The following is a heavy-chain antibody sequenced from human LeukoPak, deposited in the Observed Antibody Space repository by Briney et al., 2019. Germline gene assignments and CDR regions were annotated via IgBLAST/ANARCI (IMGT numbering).Heavy chain of an antibody. D-gene: IGHD6-13*01. CDR3: ARDNRIAPYSSSWYYFDY. CDR1: SDSISSHY. Sequence: SETLSLTCTVSSDSISSHYWGWIRQPAGKGLEWIGRIYTNGRTNYNPSLRSRLTMSVDTSKNLFSLKLSSVTAADTAVYYCARDNRIAPYSSSWYYFDYWGQGTLVTVSS. J-gene: IGHJ4*02. V-gene: IGHV4-4*07. CDR2: IYTNGRT.